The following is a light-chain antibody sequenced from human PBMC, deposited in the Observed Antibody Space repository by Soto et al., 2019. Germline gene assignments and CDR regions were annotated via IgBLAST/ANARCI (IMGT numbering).Light chain of an antibody. CDR1: QTISTY. CDR3: QQSFSSLLS. V-gene: IGKV1-39*01. J-gene: IGKJ4*01. CDR2: DAS. Sequence: DIQMTQSPSTLSGSVGDRVTITCRASQTISTYVTWYQQKPGKAPKALISDASTLQSGVPSRFSGSGSGTDFTLIISSLQPEDVATYYCQQSFSSLLSFGGGTQVEIK.